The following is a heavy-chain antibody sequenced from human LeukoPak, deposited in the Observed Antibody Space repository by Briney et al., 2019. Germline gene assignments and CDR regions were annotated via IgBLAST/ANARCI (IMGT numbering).Heavy chain of an antibody. CDR1: GGSISSSNW. CDR2: IYHSGST. CDR3: ARARGAKAVAATFDY. J-gene: IGHJ4*02. V-gene: IGHV4-4*02. Sequence: SETLSLTCAVSGGSISSSNWWSWVRQPPGKGLEWIGEIYHSGSTYYNPSLKSRVTISVDTSKNQFSLKLSSVTAADTAVYYCARARGAKAVAATFDYWGQGTLVTVSS. D-gene: IGHD6-19*01.